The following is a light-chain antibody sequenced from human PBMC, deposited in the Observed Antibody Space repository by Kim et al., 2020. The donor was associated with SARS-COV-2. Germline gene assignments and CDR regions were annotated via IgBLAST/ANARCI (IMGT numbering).Light chain of an antibody. CDR2: NVN. CDR3: CSYVGIFSGV. CDR1: SSDVGGYDY. Sequence: QSALTQPRSVSGSPGQSVTISCTGTSSDVGGYDYVSWYQQHPGKAPKLIIYNVNKRPSGVPDRFSGSKSGNTASLTISGLQAEDEADYYCCSYVGIFSGVFGGGTRLTVL. J-gene: IGLJ2*01. V-gene: IGLV2-11*01.